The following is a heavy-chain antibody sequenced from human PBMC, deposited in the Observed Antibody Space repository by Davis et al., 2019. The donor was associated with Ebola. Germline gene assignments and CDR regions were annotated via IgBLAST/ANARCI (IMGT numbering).Heavy chain of an antibody. V-gene: IGHV3-11*04. CDR3: ARAQYYYDSSALDY. J-gene: IGHJ4*02. Sequence: GESLKISCAASGFTFSDYYMSWIRQAPGKGLEWVSYISSSGSTIYYADSVKGRFTISRDNSKNTLYLQMNSLRAEDTAVYYCARAQYYYDSSALDYWGQGTLVTVSS. D-gene: IGHD3-22*01. CDR1: GFTFSDYY. CDR2: ISSSGSTI.